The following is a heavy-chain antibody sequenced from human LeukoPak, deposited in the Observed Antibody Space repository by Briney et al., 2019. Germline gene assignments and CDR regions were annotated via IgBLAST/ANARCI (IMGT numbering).Heavy chain of an antibody. Sequence: SQTLSLTCAISGDSVSSNSAAWNWSRQSPSRGLEWLGRTYYRSKWYNEYAVSVRSRIIINPDTSKNQLSLQLNSAPPEDTAVYYCAREKDYIGFDYWGQGTLVTVSS. V-gene: IGHV6-1*01. CDR1: GDSVSSNSAA. CDR2: TYYRSKWYN. J-gene: IGHJ4*02. CDR3: AREKDYIGFDY. D-gene: IGHD4-11*01.